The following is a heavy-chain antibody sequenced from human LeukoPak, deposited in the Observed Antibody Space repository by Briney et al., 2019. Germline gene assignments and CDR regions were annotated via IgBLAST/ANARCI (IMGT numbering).Heavy chain of an antibody. CDR1: GYTFTGYY. Sequence: ASVKVSCKASGYTFTGYYIHWVRQAPGQGLEWMGWINPNSGGTNYAQKFQGRVTMTRDTSISTAYMELSRLRSDDTAVYYCARSPTRRGQQLTPDLYYFDYWGQGTLVTVSS. CDR3: ARSPTRRGQQLTPDLYYFDY. D-gene: IGHD6-13*01. V-gene: IGHV1-2*02. CDR2: INPNSGGT. J-gene: IGHJ4*02.